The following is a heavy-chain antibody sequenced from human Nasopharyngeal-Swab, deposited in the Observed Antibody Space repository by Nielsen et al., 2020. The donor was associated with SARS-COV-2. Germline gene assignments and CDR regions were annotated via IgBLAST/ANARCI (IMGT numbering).Heavy chain of an antibody. CDR2: INQDGSEK. J-gene: IGHJ4*02. D-gene: IGHD2-15*01. CDR3: ARDAGYCSGGYWYSSSVFDY. V-gene: IGHV3-7*01. CDR1: GFTFSSDW. Sequence: LKISCAASGFTFSSDWMSWVRQAPGKRLEWLANINQDGSEKYYVDSVKGRFTVSRDNAKISLYLQMDSQRAEDTALYYCARDAGYCSGGYWYSSSVFDYWGQGTLVTVSS.